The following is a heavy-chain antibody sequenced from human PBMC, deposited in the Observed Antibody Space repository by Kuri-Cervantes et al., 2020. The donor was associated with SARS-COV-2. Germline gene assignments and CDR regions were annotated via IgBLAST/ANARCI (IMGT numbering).Heavy chain of an antibody. Sequence: GESLKISCAASGFTFSSYWISWVRQAPGKGLEWVANIKQDGSEKYYVDSVKGRLTISRDNAKNSLYLQMNSLRAEDTAVYYCATGVRGYSYGPDYWGQGTLVTVSS. CDR1: GFTFSSYW. D-gene: IGHD5-18*01. V-gene: IGHV3-7*05. CDR2: IKQDGSEK. J-gene: IGHJ4*02. CDR3: ATGVRGYSYGPDY.